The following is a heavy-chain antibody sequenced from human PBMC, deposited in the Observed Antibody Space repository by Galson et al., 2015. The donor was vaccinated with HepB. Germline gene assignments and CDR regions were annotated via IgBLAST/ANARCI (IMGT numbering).Heavy chain of an antibody. Sequence: SVKVSCKVSGYTLTELSMHWVRQAPGKGLEWMGGFDPEDGETIYAQKFQGSVTMTEDTSTDTAYMELSSLRSEDTAVYYCATTPDLAYYDILTGYYPFALDPWGQGTLVTVSS. CDR2: FDPEDGET. D-gene: IGHD3-9*01. J-gene: IGHJ5*02. V-gene: IGHV1-24*01. CDR3: ATTPDLAYYDILTGYYPFALDP. CDR1: GYTLTELS.